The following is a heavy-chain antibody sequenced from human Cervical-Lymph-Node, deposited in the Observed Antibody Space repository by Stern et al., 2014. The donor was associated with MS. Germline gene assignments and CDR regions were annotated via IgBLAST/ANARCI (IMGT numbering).Heavy chain of an antibody. CDR1: GGTFSSYT. CDR3: AHLAVAGLDAFDI. D-gene: IGHD6-19*01. V-gene: IGHV1-69*09. Sequence: VQLVESGAEVKKPGSSVKVSCKASGGTFSSYTISWVRQAPGQGLEWMGRIIPILGIANYAQKIQGRVTITADKSTSTAYMELSSLRSEDTAVYYCAHLAVAGLDAFDIWGQGTMVTVSS. CDR2: IIPILGIA. J-gene: IGHJ3*02.